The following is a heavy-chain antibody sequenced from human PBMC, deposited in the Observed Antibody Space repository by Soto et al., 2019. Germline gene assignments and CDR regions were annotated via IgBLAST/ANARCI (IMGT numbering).Heavy chain of an antibody. CDR3: ARDVGYYYDSSGYYRFDY. CDR1: GFTFSSYS. CDR2: ISRSSNTI. J-gene: IGHJ4*02. V-gene: IGHV3-48*02. D-gene: IGHD3-22*01. Sequence: EVQLVESGGGLVQPGGSLRLSRAASGFTFSSYSMNWVRQAPGKGLEWVSYISRSSNTIYYTDSVKGRFTISRDNAKNSLYLQMNSLRDEDTAVYYCARDVGYYYDSSGYYRFDYWGQGTLVTVSS.